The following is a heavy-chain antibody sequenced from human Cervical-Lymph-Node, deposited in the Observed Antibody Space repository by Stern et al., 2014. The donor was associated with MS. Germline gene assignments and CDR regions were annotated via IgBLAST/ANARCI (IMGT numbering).Heavy chain of an antibody. D-gene: IGHD1-1*01. Sequence: EVQLVQSGGGVIQPGGSLRLSCTASGFTVSRDYMTWVRQAPGTGLEWVHIKPNVGDPFNNDPVKGQFTISRDVSKNTVYLHMTSLRAEDTAMYYCARDTSSPERSDWWGQGTLVTVSS. V-gene: IGHV3-53*01. CDR2: KPNVGDP. CDR3: ARDTSSPERSDW. CDR1: GFTVSRDY. J-gene: IGHJ4*02.